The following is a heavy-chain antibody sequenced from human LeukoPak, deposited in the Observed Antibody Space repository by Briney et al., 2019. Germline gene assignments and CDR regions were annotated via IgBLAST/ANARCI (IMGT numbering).Heavy chain of an antibody. CDR1: GFTFSSYS. D-gene: IGHD1-26*01. Sequence: PGGSLRLSCAASGFTFSSYSMTWVRQTPGKGLEWVSGISDSGDSTYYADSVKGRFTISRDNSRNTLYLEMNSLRAEDTAVYYCAKGPWELPEFDDWGQGTLVTVSS. CDR2: ISDSGDST. CDR3: AKGPWELPEFDD. J-gene: IGHJ4*02. V-gene: IGHV3-23*01.